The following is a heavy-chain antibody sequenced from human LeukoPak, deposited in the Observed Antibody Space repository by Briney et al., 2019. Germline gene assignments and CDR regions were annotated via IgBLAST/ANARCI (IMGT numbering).Heavy chain of an antibody. V-gene: IGHV4-39*07. CDR3: ARDRQSWFDP. Sequence: SETLSLTCTVSGGSISSSSYYWGWIRQPPGKGLEWIGSIYYSGSTYYNPSLKSRVTISVDTSKKQFSLKLSSVAAADTAVYYCARDRQSWFDPWGQGTLVTVSS. CDR1: GGSISSSSYY. J-gene: IGHJ5*02. CDR2: IYYSGST.